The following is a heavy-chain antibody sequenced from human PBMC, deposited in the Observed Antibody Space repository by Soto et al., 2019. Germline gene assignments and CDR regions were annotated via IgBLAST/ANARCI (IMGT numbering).Heavy chain of an antibody. J-gene: IGHJ5*02. Sequence: QVQLVQSGAEVKKPGSSVKVSCKASGGTFSSYAISWVRQAPGQGLEWMGGIIPIFGTANYAQKFQGRVTITADESTSTAYMELSSLGSEDTAVYYCARAGCSGGSCYFLSPWFDPWGQGTLVTVSS. CDR2: IIPIFGTA. D-gene: IGHD2-15*01. V-gene: IGHV1-69*01. CDR1: GGTFSSYA. CDR3: ARAGCSGGSCYFLSPWFDP.